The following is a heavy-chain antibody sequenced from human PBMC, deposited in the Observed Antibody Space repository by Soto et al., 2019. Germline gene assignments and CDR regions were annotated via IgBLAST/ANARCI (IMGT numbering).Heavy chain of an antibody. V-gene: IGHV1-2*02. Sequence: ASVKVSCKASGYTFTGYYMHWVRQAPGQGLEWMGWINPNSGGTNYAQKFQGRVTMTRDTSISTAYMELSRLRSDDTAVYYCARGTYYYDSSGHSDYWGQGTLVTVSS. J-gene: IGHJ4*02. D-gene: IGHD3-22*01. CDR1: GYTFTGYY. CDR3: ARGTYYYDSSGHSDY. CDR2: INPNSGGT.